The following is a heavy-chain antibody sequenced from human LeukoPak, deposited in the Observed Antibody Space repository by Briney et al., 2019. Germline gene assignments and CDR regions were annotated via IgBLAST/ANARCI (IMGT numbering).Heavy chain of an antibody. CDR2: IYTSGST. J-gene: IGHJ4*02. Sequence: NPSETLSLTCTVSGGSISSYHWSWVRQPAGKGLEWIGRIYTSGSTNYNPSLKSRVTISVDTSKNQFSLKLSSVTAADTAVYYCARHSGYSYGSHFDYWGQGTLVTVSS. CDR1: GGSISSYH. V-gene: IGHV4-4*07. D-gene: IGHD5-18*01. CDR3: ARHSGYSYGSHFDY.